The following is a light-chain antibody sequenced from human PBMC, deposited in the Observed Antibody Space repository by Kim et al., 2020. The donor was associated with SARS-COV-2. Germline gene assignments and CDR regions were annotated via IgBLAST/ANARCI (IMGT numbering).Light chain of an antibody. CDR1: QSVGSNY. CDR3: QDYGTAPPMYT. Sequence: EIVLTQSPGTLSLSPGERATLSCRASQSVGSNYLAWYDQKPGRAPRLLIYGASSRATGIPDRFSGSGSGTDFTLTISRLEPEDFAVYYSQDYGTAPPMYTFGQGTKLEI. CDR2: GAS. V-gene: IGKV3-20*01. J-gene: IGKJ2*01.